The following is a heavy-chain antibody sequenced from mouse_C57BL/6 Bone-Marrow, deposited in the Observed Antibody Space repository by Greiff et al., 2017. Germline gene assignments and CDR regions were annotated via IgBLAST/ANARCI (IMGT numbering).Heavy chain of an antibody. CDR2: ISNGGGST. CDR3: ARHVELGRYFDY. Sequence: EVKLVESGGGLVQPGGSLKLSCAASGFTFSDYYMYWVRQTPEKRLEWVAYISNGGGSTYYPDTVKGRFPISRDNAKNTRYLQMSRLKSEDTAMYYCARHVELGRYFDYWGQGTTLTVSS. D-gene: IGHD4-1*01. CDR1: GFTFSDYY. V-gene: IGHV5-12*01. J-gene: IGHJ2*01.